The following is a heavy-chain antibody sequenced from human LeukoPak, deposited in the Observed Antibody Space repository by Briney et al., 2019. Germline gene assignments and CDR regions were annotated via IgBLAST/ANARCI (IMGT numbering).Heavy chain of an antibody. J-gene: IGHJ3*02. V-gene: IGHV3-23*01. CDR2: ISGSGGST. D-gene: IGHD3-22*01. CDR1: GFTFSSYA. Sequence: GGSLRLSCAASGFTFSSYAMSWVRQAPGKGLEWVSAISGSGGSTYYADSVKGRFTISRDNSKNTLYLQMNSLRAEDTAVYYCAKDSPRITMMRDAFDIWGQGTMVTVSS. CDR3: AKDSPRITMMRDAFDI.